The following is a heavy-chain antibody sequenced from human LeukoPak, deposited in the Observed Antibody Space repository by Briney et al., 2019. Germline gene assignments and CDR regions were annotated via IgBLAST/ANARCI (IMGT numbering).Heavy chain of an antibody. J-gene: IGHJ6*03. V-gene: IGHV3-9*01. CDR2: ISWNSGSI. CDR3: AKDKGVTGTYYMDV. Sequence: PGRSLRLSCAASGFTFDGYGLHWVRQVPGRGLEWVSGISWNSGSIGYADSVKGRFTISRDNAKNSLYLQMNSLRTEDTALYYCAKDKGVTGTYYMDVWGKGTTVTVSS. D-gene: IGHD6-19*01. CDR1: GFTFDGYG.